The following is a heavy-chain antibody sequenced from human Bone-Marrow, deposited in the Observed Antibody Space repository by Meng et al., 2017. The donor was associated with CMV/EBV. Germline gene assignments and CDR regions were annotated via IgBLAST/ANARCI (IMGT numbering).Heavy chain of an antibody. CDR1: GFAFSEYG. D-gene: IGHD3-9*01. Sequence: GGSLRLSCAASGFAFSEYGMNWVRQAPGKGLEWISYISSSSSTIYYADSVKGRFTISRDNARKSLYLQMNSLRAEDTAVYYCARDLYDILTGYPNHYYYGMVVWGQGTTVTIYS. CDR2: ISSSSSTI. CDR3: ARDLYDILTGYPNHYYYGMVV. V-gene: IGHV3-48*01. J-gene: IGHJ6*02.